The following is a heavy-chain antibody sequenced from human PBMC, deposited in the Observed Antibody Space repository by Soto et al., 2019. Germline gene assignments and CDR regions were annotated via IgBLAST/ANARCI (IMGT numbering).Heavy chain of an antibody. J-gene: IGHJ4*02. CDR2: IYYSGST. V-gene: IGHV4-39*01. CDR3: ARPEAGYSCDSPFDY. Sequence: QLQLQESGPGLVKPSETLSLTCTVSGGSISSSSYYWGWIRQPPGKGLEWIGSIYYSGSTYYNPSLKSRVTISVDTSKNQFSLKLSSVTAADTAVYYCARPEAGYSCDSPFDYWGQGTLVTVSS. D-gene: IGHD5-18*01. CDR1: GGSISSSSYY.